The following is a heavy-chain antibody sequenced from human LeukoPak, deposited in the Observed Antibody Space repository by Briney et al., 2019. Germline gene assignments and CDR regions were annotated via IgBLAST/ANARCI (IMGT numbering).Heavy chain of an antibody. CDR1: GFTFSSYG. J-gene: IGHJ4*02. D-gene: IGHD3-10*01. V-gene: IGHV3-30*02. CDR3: AKDLGLWFGELSDY. CDR2: IRYDGSNK. Sequence: GGSLRLXCAASGFTFSSYGMHWVRQAPGKGLEWVAFIRYDGSNKYYADSVKGRFTISRDNSKNTLYLQMNSLRAEDTAVYYCAKDLGLWFGELSDYWGQGTLVTVSS.